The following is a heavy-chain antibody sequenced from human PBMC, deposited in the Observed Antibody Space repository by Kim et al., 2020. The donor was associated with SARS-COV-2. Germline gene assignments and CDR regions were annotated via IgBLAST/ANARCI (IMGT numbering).Heavy chain of an antibody. CDR3: AKDLPASEYSSSYLLFDY. Sequence: KGRFTITRDNSKNTLYLQMNSLRAEDTAVYYCAKDLPASEYSSSYLLFDYWGQGTLVTVSS. J-gene: IGHJ4*02. D-gene: IGHD6-6*01. V-gene: IGHV3-23*01.